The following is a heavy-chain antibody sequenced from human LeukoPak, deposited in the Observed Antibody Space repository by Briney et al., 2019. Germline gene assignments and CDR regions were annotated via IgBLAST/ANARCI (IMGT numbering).Heavy chain of an antibody. D-gene: IGHD3-3*01. Sequence: SETLSLTCAVYGGSFSGYYWGWIRQPPGKGLEWIGSIYYSGSTYYNPSLKSRVTISVDTSKNQFSLKLSSVTAADTAVYYCARRSYDFWSGYRNWFDPWGQGTLVTVSS. CDR3: ARRSYDFWSGYRNWFDP. CDR2: IYYSGST. J-gene: IGHJ5*02. CDR1: GGSFSGYY. V-gene: IGHV4-39*01.